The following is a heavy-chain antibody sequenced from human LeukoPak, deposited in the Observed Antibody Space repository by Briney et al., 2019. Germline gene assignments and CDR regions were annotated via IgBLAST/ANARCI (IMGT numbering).Heavy chain of an antibody. CDR2: IKQDGSEK. CDR1: GFTFSSYW. D-gene: IGHD2-2*01. CDR3: ARDVEDIVVVPAAKDGYYYYYMDV. V-gene: IGHV3-7*01. Sequence: GGSLRLSCAASGFTFSSYWMSWFRQAPGKGLEWVANIKQDGSEKYYVDSVKGRFTISRDNAKNSLYLQMNSLRAEDTAVYYCARDVEDIVVVPAAKDGYYYYYMDVWGKGTTVTVSS. J-gene: IGHJ6*03.